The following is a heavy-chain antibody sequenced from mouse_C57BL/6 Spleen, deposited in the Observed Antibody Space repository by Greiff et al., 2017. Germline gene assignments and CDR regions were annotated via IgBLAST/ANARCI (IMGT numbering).Heavy chain of an antibody. CDR1: GYTFTDYE. Sequence: QVQLQQSEAELVRPGASVTLSCTASGYTFTDYEMHWVKQTPVHCLEWIGAIDPETGGTAYNQKFKGMAILTADKSSSTAYMELRSLTSDDSAVYYCTRGDDCRFAYWCQGTLVTVSA. CDR3: TRGDDCRFAY. CDR2: IDPETGGT. V-gene: IGHV1-15*01. J-gene: IGHJ3*01. D-gene: IGHD2-4*01.